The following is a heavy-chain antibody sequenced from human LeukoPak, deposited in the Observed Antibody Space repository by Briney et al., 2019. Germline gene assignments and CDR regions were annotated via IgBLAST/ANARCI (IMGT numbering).Heavy chain of an antibody. CDR2: IRYHGRDK. V-gene: IGHV3-30*02. Sequence: HSGGSLRLSCAASAFTFRSYGMHWVRQAPGKGLEGVAFIRYHGRDKYYADSVKDRFTISRDNSKNTLYLQMNSLRAEDTAVYYCAKKWSGDYDSSGVNDAFGIWGQGTMVTVSS. CDR3: AKKWSGDYDSSGVNDAFGI. CDR1: AFTFRSYG. D-gene: IGHD3-22*01. J-gene: IGHJ3*02.